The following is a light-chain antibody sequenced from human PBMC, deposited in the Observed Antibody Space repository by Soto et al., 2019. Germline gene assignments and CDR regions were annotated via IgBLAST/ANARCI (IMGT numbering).Light chain of an antibody. CDR2: DAS. CDR1: QSVSGTY. J-gene: IGKJ1*01. CDR3: QEYRSSRT. V-gene: IGKV3-20*01. Sequence: EVVLTQSPGTLSLSPGERATLSCRASQSVSGTYLAWYQQKPGQAPRLLIYDASSRATGIPDRFSGSGSGTDFTLTISRLETYDFAVYYCQEYRSSRTFGKGTQVESK.